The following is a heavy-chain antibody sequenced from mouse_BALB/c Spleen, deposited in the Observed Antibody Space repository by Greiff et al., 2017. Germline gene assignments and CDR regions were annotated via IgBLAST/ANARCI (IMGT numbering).Heavy chain of an antibody. CDR2: ISSGSSTI. CDR3: ARSTGKWFAY. Sequence: EVQRVESGGGLVQPGGSRKLSCAASGFTFSSFGMHWVRQAPEKGLEWVAYISSGSSTIYYADTVKGRFTISRYNPKNTLFLQMTSLRSEDTAMYYCARSTGKWFAYWGQGTLVTVSA. CDR1: GFTFSSFG. D-gene: IGHD4-1*02. V-gene: IGHV5-17*02. J-gene: IGHJ3*01.